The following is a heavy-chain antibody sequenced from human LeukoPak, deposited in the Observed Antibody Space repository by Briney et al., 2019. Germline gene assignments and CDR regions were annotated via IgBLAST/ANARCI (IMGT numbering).Heavy chain of an antibody. D-gene: IGHD3-10*01. Sequence: GASVMVPCRASGYIFSGYYMHWVRQAPGQGLEWMGWINVNSGGTNYAPKFQGRVTMTRDTSISTAYMELSRLRSDDTAIYYCATIKVGVVDYWGQGTLVTVSS. CDR2: INVNSGGT. V-gene: IGHV1-2*02. CDR1: GYIFSGYY. J-gene: IGHJ4*02. CDR3: ATIKVGVVDY.